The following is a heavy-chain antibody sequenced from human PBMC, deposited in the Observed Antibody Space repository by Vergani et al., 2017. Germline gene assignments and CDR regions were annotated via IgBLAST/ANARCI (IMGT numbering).Heavy chain of an antibody. CDR2: IHYSENT. CDR1: FDSIRNLY. J-gene: IGHJ5*02. D-gene: IGHD3-10*01. V-gene: IGHV4-59*11. Sequence: QVQLQESGPGLVKSSETLSLTCSVSFDSIRNLYCNWIRQPPGKALEWIGSIHYSENTNYNPSLKTRVTISVDTSKDQFSLTLTSVTAADTAVYYCGRVADFYGLGSRLLDLWGQGILVTVSS. CDR3: GRVADFYGLGSRLLDL.